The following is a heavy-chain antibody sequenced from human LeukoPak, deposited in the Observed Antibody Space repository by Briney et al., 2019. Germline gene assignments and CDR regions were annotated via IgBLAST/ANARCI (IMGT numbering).Heavy chain of an antibody. D-gene: IGHD4-11*01. CDR1: GFTFSNAW. V-gene: IGHV3-15*01. Sequence: GGSLRLSCAASGFTFSNAWMSWVRQAPGKGLEWVGRIKSKTDGGTTDYAAPVKGRFTISRDDSKNTLYLQMNSLKTEDTAVYYCTTTSNVVVATTVTEFDYWGQGTLVTVSS. J-gene: IGHJ4*02. CDR2: IKSKTDGGTT. CDR3: TTTSNVVVATTVTEFDY.